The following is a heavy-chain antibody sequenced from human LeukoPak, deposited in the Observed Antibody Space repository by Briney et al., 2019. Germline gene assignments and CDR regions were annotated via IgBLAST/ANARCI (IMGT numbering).Heavy chain of an antibody. CDR3: AKEATITGTAYNWFDP. CDR2: ISGSGGST. CDR1: GFTFSSYA. Sequence: GGSLRLSCAASGFTFSSYAMSWVRQAPGKGLEWVSAISGSGGSTYYADSVKGRFTISRDNSKNTLYLQMNSLRAEDTAVYYCAKEATITGTAYNWFDPRGQGTLVTVSS. J-gene: IGHJ5*02. V-gene: IGHV3-23*01. D-gene: IGHD1-20*01.